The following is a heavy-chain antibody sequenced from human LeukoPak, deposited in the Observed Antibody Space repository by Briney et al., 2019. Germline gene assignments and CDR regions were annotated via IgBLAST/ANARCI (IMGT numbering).Heavy chain of an antibody. CDR2: IYSGGST. CDR1: GFTVSSNY. V-gene: IGHV3-66*01. D-gene: IGHD4-23*01. Sequence: PGGSLRLSCAASGFTVSSNYMSWVRQAPGKGLEWVSVIYSGGSTYYADSVKGRFTISRDNSRNTLYLQMNSLRAEDTAVYYCARAVNYGGNDYWGQGTLVTVSS. CDR3: ARAVNYGGNDY. J-gene: IGHJ4*02.